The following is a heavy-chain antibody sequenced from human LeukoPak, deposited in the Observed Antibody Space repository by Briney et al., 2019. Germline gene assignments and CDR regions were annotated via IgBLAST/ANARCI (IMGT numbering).Heavy chain of an antibody. Sequence: GGSLRLSCAASGFTFDDYGMSWVRQAPGKGLEWVSGINWNGGSTGYADSVKGRFTISRDNAKNSLYLQMNSLRAEDTALYYCAKDSGIAAGFDYWGQGTLVTVSS. V-gene: IGHV3-20*04. CDR2: INWNGGST. CDR3: AKDSGIAAGFDY. CDR1: GFTFDDYG. D-gene: IGHD6-13*01. J-gene: IGHJ4*02.